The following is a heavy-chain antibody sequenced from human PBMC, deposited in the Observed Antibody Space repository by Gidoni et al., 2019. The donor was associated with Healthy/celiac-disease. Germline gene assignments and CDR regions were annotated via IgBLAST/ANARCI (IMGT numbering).Heavy chain of an antibody. CDR1: GYSVTSYL. CDR3: ASTVELSNDY. D-gene: IGHD1-7*01. J-gene: IGHJ4*02. V-gene: IGHV5-10-1*03. CDR2: IDPSDSYT. Sequence: EVQLVQSGAEVKKPGESLRISCKGSGYSVTSYLISWVRQMPGKGLEWMGRIDPSDSYTNYSPSFQGHVTISADKSISTAYLQWSSLKASDTAMYYCASTVELSNDYWGQGTLVTVSS.